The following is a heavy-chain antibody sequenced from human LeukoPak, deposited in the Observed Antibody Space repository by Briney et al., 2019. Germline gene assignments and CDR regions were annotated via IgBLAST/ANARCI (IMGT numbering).Heavy chain of an antibody. CDR1: GYTFTSYW. D-gene: IGHD3-16*01. J-gene: IGHJ3*02. CDR2: IYPGDSDT. V-gene: IGHV5-51*01. Sequence: GESLKISCKGSGYTFTSYWIGWGRQMLGKGLEGMGIIYPGDSDTRYSPSFQGQVTISADKSISTAYLQWSSLKASDTAMYYCARAVYDYVWGSFFSYAFDIWGQGSMVTVSS. CDR3: ARAVYDYVWGSFFSYAFDI.